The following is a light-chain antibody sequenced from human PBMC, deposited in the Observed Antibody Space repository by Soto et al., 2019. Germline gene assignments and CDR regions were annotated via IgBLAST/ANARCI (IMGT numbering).Light chain of an antibody. V-gene: IGKV1-27*01. CDR3: QKYNRTPRT. CDR2: EAS. Sequence: DFQMTQSPSSLSASVGDRVTITCRASRDISDHLAWYQHKPGKVPKLLIYEASTLQSGVTSRFSGGGSGTDFTLTISSLQPEDVATYYCQKYNRTPRTFGQGTKVELK. J-gene: IGKJ1*01. CDR1: RDISDH.